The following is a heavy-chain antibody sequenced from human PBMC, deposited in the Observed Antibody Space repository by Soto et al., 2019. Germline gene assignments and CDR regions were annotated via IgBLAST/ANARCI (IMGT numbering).Heavy chain of an antibody. CDR1: GFTFSSYA. D-gene: IGHD3-10*01. CDR3: ARADGSGSYPY. Sequence: EVQLVESGGGLVQPGGSLRLSCAASGFTFSSYAMHWVRQAPGKGLEYVSAISNNGGSTYYASSVKGRFTISRDNSKNTLYLQMGSLGPEDMAVYYCARADGSGSYPYWGQGTLVTVSS. J-gene: IGHJ4*02. CDR2: ISNNGGST. V-gene: IGHV3-64*01.